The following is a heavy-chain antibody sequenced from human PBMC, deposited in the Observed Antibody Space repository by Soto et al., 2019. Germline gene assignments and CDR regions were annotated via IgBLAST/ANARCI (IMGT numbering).Heavy chain of an antibody. D-gene: IGHD6-19*01. CDR2: IYHSGST. CDR3: ARTLYTSGWHFDY. CDR1: GGSISSGGYS. Sequence: PSETLSLTCAVSGGSISSGGYSWSWIRQPPGKGLEWIGYIYHSGSTYYNPSLKSRVTISVDRSKNQFSLKLSSVTAADTAVYYCARTLYTSGWHFDYWGQGALVTVSS. V-gene: IGHV4-30-2*01. J-gene: IGHJ4*02.